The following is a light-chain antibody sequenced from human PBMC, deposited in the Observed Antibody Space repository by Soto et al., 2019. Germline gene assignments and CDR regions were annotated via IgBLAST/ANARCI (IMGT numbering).Light chain of an antibody. CDR2: DIS. CDR3: QQYEELPYT. CDR1: QVIRNY. Sequence: DIKMTQSASSLSASVGDRVTITCQASQVIRNYLNWYRQKPGKAPELLIYDISTLEIGVPSRFGGSGSGTDFTFTITGLQPDDIGTHFCQQYEELPYTFGQGTKLEI. J-gene: IGKJ2*01. V-gene: IGKV1-33*01.